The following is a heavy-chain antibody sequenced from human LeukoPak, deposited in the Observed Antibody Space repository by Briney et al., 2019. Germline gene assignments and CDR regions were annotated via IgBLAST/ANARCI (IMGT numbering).Heavy chain of an antibody. CDR2: IKKDGTYR. Sequence: GGSLRLSCVVSGFTFSGNWMHWVRQGPGKGLMCVARIKKDGTYRDYADSVKGRFTISRDNAKNTLFLQMDSLRDEDTAVYYRARDGDVYGIDYWGQGTLVTVSS. J-gene: IGHJ4*02. CDR1: GFTFSGNW. D-gene: IGHD2-21*02. V-gene: IGHV3-74*01. CDR3: ARDGDVYGIDY.